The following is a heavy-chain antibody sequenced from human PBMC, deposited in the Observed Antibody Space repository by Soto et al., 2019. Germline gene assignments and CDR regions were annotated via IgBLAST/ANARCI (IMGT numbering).Heavy chain of an antibody. V-gene: IGHV1-24*01. D-gene: IGHD2-21*02. CDR3: ATDCSVVTAISFTAFDN. Sequence: ASVKVSCKVSGYTLTELSMHLVRQAPGKGLGWMGGFDPEDGETIYAQKFQGRVTMTEDTSTDTAYMELSSLRSEDTAVYYCATDCSVVTAISFTAFDNCGQGKMLPVSS. J-gene: IGHJ3*02. CDR1: GYTLTELS. CDR2: FDPEDGET.